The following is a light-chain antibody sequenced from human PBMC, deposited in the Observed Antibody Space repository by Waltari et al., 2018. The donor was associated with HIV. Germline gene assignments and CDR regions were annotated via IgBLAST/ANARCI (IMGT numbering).Light chain of an antibody. CDR1: SSNIGSKY. CDR3: GAWDDSLSGPV. CDR2: RNN. V-gene: IGLV1-47*01. J-gene: IGLJ2*01. Sequence: QSVLPQPPSASGTPGQRVTISCSGSSSNIGSKYVYWYQQLPGTAPKLLIYRNNQRPSGVPDRISGSKSGTSASLTISGLRSEDEADYYCGAWDDSLSGPVFGGGTKLTVL.